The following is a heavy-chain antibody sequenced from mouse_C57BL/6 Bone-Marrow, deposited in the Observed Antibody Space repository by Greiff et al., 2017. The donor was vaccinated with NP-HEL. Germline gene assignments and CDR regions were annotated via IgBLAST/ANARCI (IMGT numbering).Heavy chain of an antibody. D-gene: IGHD1-1*01. CDR3: ARDFYDYGSSPYWYYDV. Sequence: VQLQQPGAELVKPGASVKLSCKASGYTFTSYWMQWVKQRPGQGLEWIGEIDPSDSYTNYNQKFKGKATLTVDTSSSTAYMQLSSLTSEDSAVYYCARDFYDYGSSPYWYYDVWGTGTTVTVSS. CDR2: IDPSDSYT. J-gene: IGHJ1*03. CDR1: GYTFTSYW. V-gene: IGHV1-50*01.